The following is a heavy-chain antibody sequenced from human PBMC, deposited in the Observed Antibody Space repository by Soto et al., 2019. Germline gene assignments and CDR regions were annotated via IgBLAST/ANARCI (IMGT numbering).Heavy chain of an antibody. J-gene: IGHJ4*02. Sequence: GGSLRLSCGASGFTFSNYPMFWVRQAPGNSLEWVSAIGGNGADTYYADSVKGRFTISRDNSKNTLYLQMNSLRAEDTAVYFCAIPSGLTVTGPDYWGQGTLVTVSS. V-gene: IGHV3-23*01. CDR1: GFTFSNYP. CDR2: IGGNGADT. CDR3: AIPSGLTVTGPDY. D-gene: IGHD6-19*01.